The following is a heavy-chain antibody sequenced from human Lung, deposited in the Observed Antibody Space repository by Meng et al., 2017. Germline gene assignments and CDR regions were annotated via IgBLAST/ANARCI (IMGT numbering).Heavy chain of an antibody. J-gene: IGHJ4*02. CDR1: GGSITSSTW. D-gene: IGHD1-26*01. CDR2: IFHSGST. CDR3: ARFDISSSGRGDY. Sequence: QVQLQESGPGLVKPSGILSLTCAVSGGSITSSTWWSWVRQTPGKGLEWFGEIFHSGSTNYNPPLESRVTISVDKSKNQFSLKVYSVTAADTATYYCARFDISSSGRGDYWGQGILVTVSS. V-gene: IGHV4-4*02.